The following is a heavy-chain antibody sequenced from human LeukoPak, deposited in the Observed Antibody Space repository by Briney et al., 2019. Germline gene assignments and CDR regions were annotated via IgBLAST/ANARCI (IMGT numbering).Heavy chain of an antibody. CDR2: IIPIFGTA. CDR3: ARSYRGYSSGWYPGY. Sequence: GASVKVSCKASGGTFRTYAISWVRQAPGQGLEWMGGIIPIFGTANFAQKFQGRVTITNDESTRTAYMELSSLRSEDTAVYYCARSYRGYSSGWYPGYWGQGTLVTVSS. J-gene: IGHJ4*02. V-gene: IGHV1-69*05. D-gene: IGHD6-19*01. CDR1: GGTFRTYA.